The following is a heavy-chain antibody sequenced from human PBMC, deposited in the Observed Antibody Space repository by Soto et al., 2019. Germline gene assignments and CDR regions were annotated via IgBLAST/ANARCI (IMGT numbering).Heavy chain of an antibody. V-gene: IGHV3-72*01. CDR1: GFTFSDHF. CDR2: SGNKADRYAT. J-gene: IGHJ4*02. Sequence: EVQLVESGGDLVQPGGSLRLSCAVSGFTFSDHFMDWVRQAPGKGLEWVGRSGNKADRYATYYAASVKGRFSVSRDDSQGRLYLQKSGLRPEDTAIYYCAGGHNSFDQWGQGTLVTVSS. D-gene: IGHD3-16*01. CDR3: AGGHNSFDQ.